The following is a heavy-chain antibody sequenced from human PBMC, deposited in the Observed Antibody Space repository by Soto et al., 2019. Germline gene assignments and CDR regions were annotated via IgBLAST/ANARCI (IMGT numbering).Heavy chain of an antibody. CDR1: GYTFTSYY. CDR2: INPSGGST. V-gene: IGHV1-46*01. D-gene: IGHD2-15*01. CDR3: ARFSLGCSGGSCYSDY. Sequence: QVQLVQSGAEVKKPGASVKVSCKASGYTFTSYYMHWVRQAPGQGLEWMGIINPSGGSTSYAQKFQGRVTMTRDTSTSTVYMELSSLRSEDTAVYYCARFSLGCSGGSCYSDYWGQGTLVTDSS. J-gene: IGHJ4*02.